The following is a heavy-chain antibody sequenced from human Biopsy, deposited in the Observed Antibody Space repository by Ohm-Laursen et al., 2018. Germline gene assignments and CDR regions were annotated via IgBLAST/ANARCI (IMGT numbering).Heavy chain of an antibody. D-gene: IGHD3-9*01. CDR3: ATKLTGYFHH. V-gene: IGHV1-69*06. CDR1: GGTFSNYG. J-gene: IGHJ1*01. Sequence: SVKVSCKAPGGTFSNYGVDWVRQAPGQGLEWLGGNIPILGTGNYAQKFQDRVTVAADTSTSTATMELHSLRSDDTAVYYCATKLTGYFHHWGQGTLVIVSS. CDR2: NIPILGTG.